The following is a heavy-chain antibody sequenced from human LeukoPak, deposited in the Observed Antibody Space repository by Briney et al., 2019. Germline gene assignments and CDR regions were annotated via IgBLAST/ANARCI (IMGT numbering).Heavy chain of an antibody. CDR2: INPNSGGT. D-gene: IGHD2-2*01. Sequence: ASVKVSCKASGYTFTGYYMHWVRQATGQGLEWMGWINPNSGGTNYAQKFQGRVTMTRDTSISTAYMELSRLRSDDTAVYYCAREGDIVVVPAPIDYWGQGTLVTVSS. V-gene: IGHV1-2*02. CDR1: GYTFTGYY. CDR3: AREGDIVVVPAPIDY. J-gene: IGHJ4*02.